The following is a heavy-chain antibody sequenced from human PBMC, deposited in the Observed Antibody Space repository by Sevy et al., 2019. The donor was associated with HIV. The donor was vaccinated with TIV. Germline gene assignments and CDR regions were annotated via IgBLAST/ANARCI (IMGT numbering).Heavy chain of an antibody. D-gene: IGHD2-8*01. V-gene: IGHV3-23*01. CDR1: GFAFYDYS. J-gene: IGHJ4*02. CDR3: AREGCTRPHDY. Sequence: GGSLRLSCAASGFAFYDYSMSWIRQAPGKGLEGVATLSFCCGKINYADSVKGRFTISRDNSKNSFYLQMDNLRVEDTALYYCAREGCTRPHDYWGQGTRVTVSS. CDR2: LSFCCGKI.